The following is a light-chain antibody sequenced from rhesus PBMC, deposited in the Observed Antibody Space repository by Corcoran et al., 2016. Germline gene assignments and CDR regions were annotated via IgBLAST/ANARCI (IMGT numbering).Light chain of an antibody. CDR2: RAS. CDR3: QQHDSYPPT. Sequence: DIQMTQSPSSLSASVGDRVTITCQASQSLSNYLNWYQQKPGKIPKLLIYRASSLQSGIPSRFSGSGSGTDFTLTISSLQPEDFAIYYCQQHDSYPPTFGQGTKVEIK. J-gene: IGKJ1*01. CDR1: QSLSNY. V-gene: IGKV1S9*01.